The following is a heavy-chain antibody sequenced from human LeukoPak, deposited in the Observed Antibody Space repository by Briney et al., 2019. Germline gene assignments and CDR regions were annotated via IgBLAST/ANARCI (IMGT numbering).Heavy chain of an antibody. D-gene: IGHD4-17*01. CDR1: GGSISSGGYS. V-gene: IGHV4-30-2*01. CDR2: IYHSGST. J-gene: IGHJ5*02. CDR3: ARGNDYGDYVGWFDP. Sequence: PSQTLSLTCAVSGGSISSGGYSWSWIRQPPGKGLEWTGYIYHSGSTYYNPSLKSRVTISVDRSKNQFSLKLSSVTTADTAVYYCARGNDYGDYVGWFDPWGQGTLVTVSS.